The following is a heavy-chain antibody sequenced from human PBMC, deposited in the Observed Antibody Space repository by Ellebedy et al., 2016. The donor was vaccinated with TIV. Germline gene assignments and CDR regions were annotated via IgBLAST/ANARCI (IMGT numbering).Heavy chain of an antibody. CDR3: AKEQGYSGYPQDY. V-gene: IGHV3-23*01. D-gene: IGHD5-12*01. J-gene: IGHJ4*02. CDR1: GFAFSSYA. CDR2: VSDNGGST. Sequence: GESLKISXAASGFAFSSYAMTWVRQAPGKGLEWVSAVSDNGGSTYYADSVKGRFTVSRDNSKNTVYLQMSSLRVKDTAVYFCAKEQGYSGYPQDYWGQGTLVTVSS.